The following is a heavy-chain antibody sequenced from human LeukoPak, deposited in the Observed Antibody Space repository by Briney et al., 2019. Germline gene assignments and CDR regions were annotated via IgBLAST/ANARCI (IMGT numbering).Heavy chain of an antibody. CDR3: ARDWDGYYGSSGYYIDY. Sequence: GASVKVSCKASGYTFTSYDINWVRQATGQGLEWMGWMNPNSGNTGYAQKFQGRVTMTRNTSISTAYMELSSLRSEDTAVYYCARDWDGYYGSSGYYIDYWGQGTLVTVSS. V-gene: IGHV1-8*01. D-gene: IGHD3-22*01. J-gene: IGHJ4*02. CDR2: MNPNSGNT. CDR1: GYTFTSYD.